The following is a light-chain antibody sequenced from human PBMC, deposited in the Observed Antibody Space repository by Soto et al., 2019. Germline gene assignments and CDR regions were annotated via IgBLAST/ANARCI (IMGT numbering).Light chain of an antibody. J-gene: IGKJ2*01. CDR3: QQSYSTPRT. V-gene: IGKV1-39*01. Sequence: DIQMTQSASSLSASVGDRVTIACRASQSMSSFLSWYQQKPGKAPKLLIYAASSLQSGVPSRFSGSGSGTDFTLTISSLQPEDFATYYCQQSYSTPRTFGQGTKLEIK. CDR1: QSMSSF. CDR2: AAS.